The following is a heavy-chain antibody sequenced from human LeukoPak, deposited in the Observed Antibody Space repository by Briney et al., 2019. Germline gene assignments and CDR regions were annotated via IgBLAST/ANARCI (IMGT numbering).Heavy chain of an antibody. J-gene: IGHJ4*02. Sequence: SETLSLTCTVSGGSISSYYWSWIRQPPGKGLEWIGYIYYSGSTNYNPSLKSRVTISVDTSKNQFSLKLSSVTAADTAVYYRARLVDGYDYHDYWGQGTLVTVSS. V-gene: IGHV4-59*08. D-gene: IGHD5-24*01. CDR3: ARLVDGYDYHDY. CDR1: GGSISSYY. CDR2: IYYSGST.